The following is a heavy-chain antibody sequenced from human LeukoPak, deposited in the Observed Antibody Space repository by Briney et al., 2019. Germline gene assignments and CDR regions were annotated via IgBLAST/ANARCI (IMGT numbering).Heavy chain of an antibody. CDR2: INSDGSST. Sequence: GGSLRLSCAASGFTFSSYWMHWVRQAPGKGLVWVSRINSDGSSTSYADPVKGRFTISRDNAKNTLYLQMNSLRAEDTAVYYCANSGSYFGLPRRWGQGTLVTVSS. D-gene: IGHD1-26*01. V-gene: IGHV3-74*01. CDR1: GFTFSSYW. J-gene: IGHJ4*02. CDR3: ANSGSYFGLPRR.